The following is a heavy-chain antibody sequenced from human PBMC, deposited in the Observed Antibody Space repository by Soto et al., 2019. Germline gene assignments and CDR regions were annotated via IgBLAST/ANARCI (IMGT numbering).Heavy chain of an antibody. J-gene: IGHJ4*02. Sequence: QITLKESGPTLVKPTQTLTLTCTFSGFSLSTTAEGVGWIRQPPGKALEWLALIYWDDDERYSPSLKSMLTITKDTSKNQVVLTMTNVDPVDTATYYCAHGSCSSADCYPNPYLDYWGQGILVTVSS. CDR3: AHGSCSSADCYPNPYLDY. D-gene: IGHD2-2*01. V-gene: IGHV2-5*02. CDR1: GFSLSTTAEG. CDR2: IYWDDDE.